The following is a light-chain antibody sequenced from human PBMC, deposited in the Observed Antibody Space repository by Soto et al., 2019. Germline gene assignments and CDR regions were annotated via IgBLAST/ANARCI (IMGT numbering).Light chain of an antibody. J-gene: IGKJ4*01. V-gene: IGKV3-15*01. CDR2: GAS. CDR1: QNVINN. CDR3: QQLNSFPLT. Sequence: EIVMTQSPATLSVSPGEGATLSCRAGQNVINNVAWYQQKPGQAPRLLIYGASTLHSGLPSRFSGSGSGTEFTLTISSLQPEDFATYYCQQLNSFPLTFGGGTKVDIK.